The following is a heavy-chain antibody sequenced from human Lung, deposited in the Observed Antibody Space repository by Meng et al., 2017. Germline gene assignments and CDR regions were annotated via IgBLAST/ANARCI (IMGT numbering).Heavy chain of an antibody. CDR2: INAGNGNT. D-gene: IGHD2-21*02. Sequence: QVQLWQAGAEVKKPGASVKVSCKASGYTLTSYAMQWVRQAPGQRLEWMGWINAGNGNTKYSQKFQGRVTITRDTSASTAYMELSSLRSEDTAVYYCARGDYCGGDCYWFDYWGQGTLVTVSS. CDR3: ARGDYCGGDCYWFDY. J-gene: IGHJ4*02. V-gene: IGHV1-3*01. CDR1: GYTLTSYA.